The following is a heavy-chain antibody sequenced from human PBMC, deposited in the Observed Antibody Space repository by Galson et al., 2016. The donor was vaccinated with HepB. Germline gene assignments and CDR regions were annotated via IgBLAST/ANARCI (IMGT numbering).Heavy chain of an antibody. CDR3: ARDGGGSSGYYLDY. CDR2: IWYDGSNK. V-gene: IGHV3-33*01. Sequence: SLRLSCAASGFTFSSYGMHWVRQAPGKGLEWVAVIWYDGSNKYYADSVKGPFTIFRDNSKNTLYLQVNSLRAEDTAVYYCARDGGGSSGYYLDYWGQGTLVTVSS. J-gene: IGHJ4*02. D-gene: IGHD3-22*01. CDR1: GFTFSSYG.